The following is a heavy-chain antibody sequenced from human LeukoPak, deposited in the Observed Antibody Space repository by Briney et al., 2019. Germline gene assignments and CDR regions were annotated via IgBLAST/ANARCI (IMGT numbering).Heavy chain of an antibody. V-gene: IGHV3-11*05. D-gene: IGHD1-26*01. J-gene: IGHJ4*02. CDR2: ISSSSSYT. CDR1: GFTFSDYY. CDR3: ARVRGSWSGSYQGYFDY. Sequence: GGSLRPSCAASGFTFSDYYMSWIRQAPGKGLEWVSYISSSSSYTNYADSVKGRFTISRDNAKNSLYLQMNSLRAEDTAVYYCARVRGSWSGSYQGYFDYWGQGTLVTVSS.